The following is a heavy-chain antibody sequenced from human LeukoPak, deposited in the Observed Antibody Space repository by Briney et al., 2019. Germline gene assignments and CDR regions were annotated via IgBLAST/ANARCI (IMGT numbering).Heavy chain of an antibody. D-gene: IGHD3-10*01. CDR1: GFTFSTYA. CDR3: ARPQVVVLNPFGY. CDR2: ITGSADRT. Sequence: PGGSLRLSCAASGFTFSTYAMGWVRQAPGKGLEWVSAITGSADRTHYADSVKGRFTISRDNSKNIVYLQMNSLRAKDTAVYFCARPQVVVLNPFGYWGQGTLVTVSS. J-gene: IGHJ4*02. V-gene: IGHV3-23*01.